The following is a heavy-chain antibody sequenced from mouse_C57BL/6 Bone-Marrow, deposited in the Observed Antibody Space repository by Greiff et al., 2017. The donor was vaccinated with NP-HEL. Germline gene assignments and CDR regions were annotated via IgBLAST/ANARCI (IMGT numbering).Heavy chain of an antibody. J-gene: IGHJ4*01. Sequence: VQLQPSGPELVKPGASVKISCKASGYTFTDYYMNWVKQSHGKSLEWFGDIHHNNGGTSYNQKFKGKATLTVAKSSSTAYMELRSLTSEDSAVYYCARGIIRRGSAMDYWGQGTSVTVSS. V-gene: IGHV1-26*01. CDR3: ARGIIRRGSAMDY. CDR2: IHHNNGGT. CDR1: GYTFTDYY. D-gene: IGHD5-2*01.